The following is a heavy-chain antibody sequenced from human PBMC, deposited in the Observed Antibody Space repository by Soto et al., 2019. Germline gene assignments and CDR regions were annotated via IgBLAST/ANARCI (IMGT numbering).Heavy chain of an antibody. V-gene: IGHV3-33*01. CDR3: AREPEGGDGYNFWYYGMDV. CDR2: IWYDGSNK. D-gene: IGHD2-21*01. CDR1: GFTFSSYG. Sequence: QVQLVESGGGVVQPGRSLRLSCAASGFTFSSYGMHWFRQAPGKGLEWVAVIWYDGSNKYYADSVKGRFTISRDNSKNTLYLQMNSLRAEDTAVYYCAREPEGGDGYNFWYYGMDVWGQGTTVTVSS. J-gene: IGHJ6*02.